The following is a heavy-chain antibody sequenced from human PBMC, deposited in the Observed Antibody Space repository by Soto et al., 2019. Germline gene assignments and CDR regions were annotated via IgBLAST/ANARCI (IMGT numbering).Heavy chain of an antibody. CDR1: GFIFRDYY. Sequence: QVQLVESGGGLVKPGGSLRLSCATSGFIFRDYYMHWIRQAPGKGLEWISYISGNGLIIQYAYSAKGRFTISRDNAQNSLYLQMNSLRAEDTALYSCARDFDADSLTDFDYWDQGTLVTVSS. V-gene: IGHV3-11*01. CDR3: ARDFDADSLTDFDY. CDR2: ISGNGLII. D-gene: IGHD4-17*01. J-gene: IGHJ4*02.